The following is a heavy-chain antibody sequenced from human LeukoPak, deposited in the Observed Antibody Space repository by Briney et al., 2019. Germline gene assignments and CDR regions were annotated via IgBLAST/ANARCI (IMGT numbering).Heavy chain of an antibody. CDR3: ARVGRESSTGWLDY. CDR1: GYAFIDYY. V-gene: IGHV1-2*06. J-gene: IGHJ4*02. Sequence: ASVKVSCKASGYAFIDYYFNWVRQAPGQGPEWMGRINVKSGATDYAQKFQGRVTVTRDTSISTAYMELSSLRSDDTAVYYCARVGRESSTGWLDYWGQGTLVTVSS. D-gene: IGHD6-19*01. CDR2: INVKSGAT.